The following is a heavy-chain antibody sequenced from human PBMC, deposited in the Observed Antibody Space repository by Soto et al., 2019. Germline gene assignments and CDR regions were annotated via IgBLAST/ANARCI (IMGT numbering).Heavy chain of an antibody. Sequence: QVQLVQSGAEVKKPGASVKVSCKASGYTFTSYGISWVRQAPGQGLEWMGWISAYNGNTNYAQKLQGRVTMTTDTSTRTAYMELRSLTSDDTAVYYCARDVETTVTFVSADYWGQGTLVTVSS. CDR3: ARDVETTVTFVSADY. J-gene: IGHJ4*02. D-gene: IGHD4-17*01. CDR1: GYTFTSYG. CDR2: ISAYNGNT. V-gene: IGHV1-18*01.